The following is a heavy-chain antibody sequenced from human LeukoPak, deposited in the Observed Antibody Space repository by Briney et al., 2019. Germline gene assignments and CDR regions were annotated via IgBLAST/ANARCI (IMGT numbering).Heavy chain of an antibody. J-gene: IGHJ4*02. D-gene: IGHD6-25*01. CDR1: GYTFINYH. V-gene: IGHV1-8*03. CDR2: INPNNGDS. Sequence: ASVNVSCKSSGYTFINYHINWVRQATGQGLEWIGWINPNNGDSGYAQNFQGRVTITRDTSISTAYMELGSLTSEDTAVYFCARTTSFTASGYDSWGQGTLVTVSS. CDR3: ARTTSFTASGYDS.